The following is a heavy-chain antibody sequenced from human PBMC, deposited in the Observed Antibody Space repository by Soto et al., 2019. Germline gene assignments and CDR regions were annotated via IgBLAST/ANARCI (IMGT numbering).Heavy chain of an antibody. CDR1: GYSFTTYW. J-gene: IGHJ3*01. Sequence: PGESLKISCKGSGYSFTTYWLAWVRQMPGKGLEYMGIIYPGDSDARYSPSFQGQVTISADKSISTAYLQWTSLKASDTAIYYCARSRVSTPRLEDPFDVWGQRTMVTVSS. CDR3: ARSRVSTPRLEDPFDV. D-gene: IGHD5-12*01. V-gene: IGHV5-51*01. CDR2: IYPGDSDA.